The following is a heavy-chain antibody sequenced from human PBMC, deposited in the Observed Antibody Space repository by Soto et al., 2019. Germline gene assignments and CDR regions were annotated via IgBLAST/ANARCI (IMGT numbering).Heavy chain of an antibody. CDR2: FFSDAER. D-gene: IGHD2-15*01. Sequence: QVTLKESGPVLVKPTETLTLTCTVSGFSLGNGRMGVSWIRQPPGKPLEWLAHFFSDAERSYSASMQSRLTMPMNTPGGQLVLSMTNMDPWEKPPYSLARMAVASTYSAWDVWGQGPRSPSP. CDR3: ARMAVASTYSAWDV. V-gene: IGHV2-26*01. J-gene: IGHJ6*02. CDR1: GFSLGNGRMG.